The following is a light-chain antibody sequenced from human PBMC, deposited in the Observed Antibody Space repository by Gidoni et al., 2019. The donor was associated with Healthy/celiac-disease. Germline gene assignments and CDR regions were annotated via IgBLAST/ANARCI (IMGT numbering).Light chain of an antibody. J-gene: IGLJ2*01. CDR2: DDS. Sequence: SYVLTQPPSVSVAPGQTARITCGGNNIGSKSVHWYQQKTGQAPVLVVYDDSDRPPGIPERFSGSNSGNTATLTISRVEAGDEADYYCQVWDSSSDHVVFGGGTKLTVL. V-gene: IGLV3-21*02. CDR1: NIGSKS. CDR3: QVWDSSSDHVV.